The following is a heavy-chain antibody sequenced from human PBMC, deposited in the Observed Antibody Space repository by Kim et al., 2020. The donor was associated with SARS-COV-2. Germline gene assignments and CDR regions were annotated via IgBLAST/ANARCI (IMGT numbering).Heavy chain of an antibody. CDR3: ARDLRAGFDY. Sequence: GGSLRLSCAASGYIVSSYYLSWVRQAPGKGLEWVSVIYSGGTTYYAGSAKGRFTISRDTSKNTVYLQMNNLRAEDTAVYYCARDLRAGFDYWGQGNLVT. V-gene: IGHV3-53*01. J-gene: IGHJ4*02. CDR2: IYSGGTT. D-gene: IGHD3-10*01. CDR1: GYIVSSYY.